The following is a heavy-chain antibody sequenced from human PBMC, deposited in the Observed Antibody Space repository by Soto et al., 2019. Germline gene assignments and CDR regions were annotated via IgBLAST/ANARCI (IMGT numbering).Heavy chain of an antibody. J-gene: IGHJ4*02. V-gene: IGHV4-39*07. Sequence: SETLSLTCTVSGGSISSNSYYWGWIRQPPGKGLEWIGSIYYTGNTNYNPSLKSRVTMSVDKSTNEFSLKVTSVTAADTAIYCCARKAWVRFDYWGQGALVTVSS. CDR3: ARKAWVRFDY. CDR1: GGSISSNSYY. CDR2: IYYTGNT. D-gene: IGHD7-27*01.